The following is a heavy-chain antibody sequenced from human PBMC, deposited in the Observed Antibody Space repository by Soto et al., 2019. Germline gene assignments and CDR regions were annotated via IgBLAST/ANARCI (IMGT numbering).Heavy chain of an antibody. CDR2: ISGSSSYI. CDR1: GFTFSSYL. D-gene: IGHD3-3*01. CDR3: ARDPSGALPGFDY. J-gene: IGHJ4*02. Sequence: EVQLVESGGGLVKPGGSLRLSCAASGFTFSSYLMNWVRQAPGKGLEWVSAISGSSSYIYYTDSVRGRFTISRDNAKNSVYLQMNGLRVEDTAVYYCARDPSGALPGFDYWGQGILVTVSS. V-gene: IGHV3-21*02.